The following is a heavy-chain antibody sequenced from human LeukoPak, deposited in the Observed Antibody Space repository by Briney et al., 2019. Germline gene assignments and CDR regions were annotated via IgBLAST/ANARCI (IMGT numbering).Heavy chain of an antibody. D-gene: IGHD2/OR15-2a*01. CDR1: GFTFSSYS. CDR3: AREPIYGLNFDY. Sequence: GESLRLSCAASGFTFSSYSMNWVRQAPGKGLEWVSSISSSGSYIYYADSVKGRFTISRDNANKSLYLQLNSLRAEDTAVYFCAREPIYGLNFDYWGQGTLVTVSS. V-gene: IGHV3-21*01. CDR2: ISSSGSYI. J-gene: IGHJ4*02.